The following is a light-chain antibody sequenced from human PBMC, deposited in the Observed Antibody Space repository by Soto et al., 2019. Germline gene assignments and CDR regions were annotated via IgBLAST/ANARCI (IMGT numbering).Light chain of an antibody. V-gene: IGKV3-20*01. CDR1: QSVGSNY. J-gene: IGKJ1*01. CDR2: GAS. Sequence: EIVLTQSPGTLSLSPGETVTLSCRSSQSVGSNYLAWYQQKPGQAPRLLIYGASTRATGIPDRFSGSGSGTDFTLTISRLEPEDSAVYYCQQYGSSPTWTFGQGTKVDI. CDR3: QQYGSSPTWT.